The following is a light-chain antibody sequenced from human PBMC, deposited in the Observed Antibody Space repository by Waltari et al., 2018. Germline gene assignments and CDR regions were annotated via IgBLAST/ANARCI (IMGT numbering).Light chain of an antibody. V-gene: IGKV1-17*01. CDR3: QQYKKWPPLT. CDR2: AAS. Sequence: DIQMTQSPSSLSASVGDRVTITCRASQVSGNTLGWYQQKPGKAPKRLIYAASSLQSGVPSRFSGSGSGTEFTLTISSLQSEDFAVYYCQQYKKWPPLTFGGGTKVDIK. CDR1: QVSGNT. J-gene: IGKJ4*01.